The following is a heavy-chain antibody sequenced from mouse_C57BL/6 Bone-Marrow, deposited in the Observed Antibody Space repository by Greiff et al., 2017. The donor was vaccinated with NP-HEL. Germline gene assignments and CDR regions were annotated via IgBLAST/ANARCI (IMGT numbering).Heavy chain of an antibody. CDR2: INPGSGGT. V-gene: IGHV1-54*01. CDR1: GYAFTNYL. Sequence: VQLQQSGAELVRPGTSVKVSCKASGYAFTNYLIEWVKQRPGQGLEWIGVINPGSGGTYYNEKFKGKATLTADKSSSTAYMQLSSLTSEDSAVYFYAGAGTSVGAPYWYFDVGGTGTTVTVSA. D-gene: IGHD4-1*01. CDR3: AGAGTSVGAPYWYFDV. J-gene: IGHJ1*03.